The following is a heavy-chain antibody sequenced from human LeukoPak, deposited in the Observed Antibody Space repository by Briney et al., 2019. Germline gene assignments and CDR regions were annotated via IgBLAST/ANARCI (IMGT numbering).Heavy chain of an antibody. D-gene: IGHD3-22*01. CDR1: GFTFSDYY. V-gene: IGHV3-11*01. Sequence: GGSLRLSCAASGFTFSDYYMSWIRQAPGKGLEWVSYISSSGSTIYYADSVKGRFTISRDNAKNSLYLQMNGLRAEDTAVYYCARDTYYYDSSGYSFDYWGQGTLVTVSS. CDR2: ISSSGSTI. CDR3: ARDTYYYDSSGYSFDY. J-gene: IGHJ4*02.